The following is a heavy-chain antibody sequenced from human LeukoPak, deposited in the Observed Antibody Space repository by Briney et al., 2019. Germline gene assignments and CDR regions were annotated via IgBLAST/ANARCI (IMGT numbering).Heavy chain of an antibody. CDR1: GGSFSGYY. CDR2: INHSGST. Sequence: PSETLSLNCAVYGGSFSGYYWSWIRQPPGKGLEWIGEINHSGSTNYNPSLKSRVTISVDTSKNQFSLKLSSVTAADTAVYYCASSYCSSTSCYGPVWGQGTTVTVSS. J-gene: IGHJ6*02. CDR3: ASSYCSSTSCYGPV. V-gene: IGHV4-34*01. D-gene: IGHD2-2*01.